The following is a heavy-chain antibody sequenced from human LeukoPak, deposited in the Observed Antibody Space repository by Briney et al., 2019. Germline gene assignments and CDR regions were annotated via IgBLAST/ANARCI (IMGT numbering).Heavy chain of an antibody. D-gene: IGHD6-19*01. CDR1: GYTFTSYY. J-gene: IGHJ4*02. Sequence: ASVKVSCKASGYTFTSYYIHWVRQATGQGLEWMGWMNPNSGNTGYAQKFQGRVTITRNTSISTAYMELSSLRSEDTAVYYCATIITVADGFDYWGQGTLVTVSS. V-gene: IGHV1-8*03. CDR3: ATIITVADGFDY. CDR2: MNPNSGNT.